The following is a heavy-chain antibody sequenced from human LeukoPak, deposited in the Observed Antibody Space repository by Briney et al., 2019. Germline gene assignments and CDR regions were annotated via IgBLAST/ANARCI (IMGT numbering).Heavy chain of an antibody. D-gene: IGHD3-22*01. V-gene: IGHV1-2*02. CDR2: ISPNSGGT. Sequence: ASVKVSCKASGYTFTGYYMRWVRQAPGQGLEWMGWISPNSGGTNYAQKFQGRVTMTRDTSISTAYMELSRLRSDDTAVYYCARVSITEYYDSSGYYYSPDGTFDYWGQGTLVTVSS. J-gene: IGHJ4*02. CDR1: GYTFTGYY. CDR3: ARVSITEYYDSSGYYYSPDGTFDY.